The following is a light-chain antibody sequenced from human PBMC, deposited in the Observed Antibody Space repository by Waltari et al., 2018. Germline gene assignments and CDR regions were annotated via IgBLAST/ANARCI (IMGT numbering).Light chain of an antibody. V-gene: IGLV2-14*03. CDR3: SSYTSSSTVV. CDR1: SSDVGGYNY. Sequence: QSALTQPASVSGSPGQSITISSPGTSSDVGGYNYVSWYQQHPGKAPKLMIYYVSNRPSGVSNRFSGSKSGNTASLTISGLQAEDEADYYCSSYTSSSTVVFGGGTKLTVL. CDR2: YVS. J-gene: IGLJ2*01.